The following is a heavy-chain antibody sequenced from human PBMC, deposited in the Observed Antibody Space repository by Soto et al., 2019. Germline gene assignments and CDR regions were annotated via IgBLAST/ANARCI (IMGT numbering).Heavy chain of an antibody. J-gene: IGHJ4*02. V-gene: IGHV4-30-4*01. CDR3: PRVHYFGRDCSSNSCHYSFDY. Sequence: SETLSLTCTVSGGSISSGDYYWSWIRQPPGRGLEWIGYIYYSGSTYYNPSLKSRVTISVDTSKNQFSLKLSSVTAADTAVYYCPRVHYFGRDCSSNSCHYSFDYWGQGTLVTVSS. D-gene: IGHD2-2*01. CDR1: GGSISSGDYY. CDR2: IYYSGST.